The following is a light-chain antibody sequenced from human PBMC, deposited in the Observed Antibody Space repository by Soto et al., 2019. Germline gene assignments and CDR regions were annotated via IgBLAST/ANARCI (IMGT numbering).Light chain of an antibody. CDR3: QSYDSSLSGWV. CDR1: SSNIGAGYD. CDR2: GNS. J-gene: IGLJ3*02. Sequence: QPVLTQPASVSGAPGQRVTISCTGRSSNIGAGYDVHWYQQLPGTAPKLLIYGNSNRPSGVPDRFSGSKSGTSASLAITGLRAEDESDYYCQSYDSSLSGWVFGGGTKLTVL. V-gene: IGLV1-40*01.